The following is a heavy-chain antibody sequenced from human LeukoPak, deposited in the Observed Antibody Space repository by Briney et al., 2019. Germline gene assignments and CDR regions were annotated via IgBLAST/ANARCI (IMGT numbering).Heavy chain of an antibody. Sequence: SETLSLTCTVSGGSISSSYWIWIRQPQGKGLEWVGYIYSSGTTKYNPSLKSRATISLDTSKSQLSLSLTSVTAADTAVYYCARRVPGPQLGDYVTYYFDHWGQGTLVTVSS. J-gene: IGHJ4*02. CDR1: GGSISSSY. CDR3: ARRVPGPQLGDYVTYYFDH. CDR2: IYSSGTT. D-gene: IGHD3-10*02. V-gene: IGHV4-4*08.